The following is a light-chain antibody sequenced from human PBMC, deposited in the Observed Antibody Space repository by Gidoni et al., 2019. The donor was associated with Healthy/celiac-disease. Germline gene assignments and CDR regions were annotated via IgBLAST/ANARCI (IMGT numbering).Light chain of an antibody. CDR3: CSYAGSSFYV. J-gene: IGLJ1*01. CDR2: EVR. V-gene: IGLV2-23*02. Sequence: QSALTQPASVSGSPGQSITISCTGTSSDVVSYNLVSWYQQHPGKAPKLMIYEVRKRPSGVSNRFSGSKSGNTASLTISGLQAEDEADYYCCSYAGSSFYVFGTGTKVTVL. CDR1: SSDVVSYNL.